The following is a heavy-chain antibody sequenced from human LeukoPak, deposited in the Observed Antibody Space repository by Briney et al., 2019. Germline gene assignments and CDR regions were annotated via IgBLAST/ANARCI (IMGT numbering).Heavy chain of an antibody. Sequence: PSETLSLTCTVSGGSISSHYWSWIRQSPGKGLEWIGYIYYSGNTNYNPSLKRRVTISADTSKNQFSLKLSSVTAADTAVYYCARGDGYWGQGTLVTVSS. CDR1: GGSISSHY. CDR3: ARGDGY. V-gene: IGHV4-59*11. CDR2: IYYSGNT. D-gene: IGHD5-24*01. J-gene: IGHJ4*02.